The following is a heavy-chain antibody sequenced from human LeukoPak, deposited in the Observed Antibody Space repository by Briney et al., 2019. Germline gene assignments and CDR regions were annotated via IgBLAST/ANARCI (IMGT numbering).Heavy chain of an antibody. V-gene: IGHV4-59*08. D-gene: IGHD6-19*01. Sequence: SETLSLTCTVSGGSMSPYHWGWIRQPPGKGLEWTGYIYYSGSTNYNPSLNSRVTISVDTSKNQFSLRLSSVTAADTAIYYCARAVSGRFDYWGQGTLVTVSP. CDR2: IYYSGST. J-gene: IGHJ4*02. CDR3: ARAVSGRFDY. CDR1: GGSMSPYH.